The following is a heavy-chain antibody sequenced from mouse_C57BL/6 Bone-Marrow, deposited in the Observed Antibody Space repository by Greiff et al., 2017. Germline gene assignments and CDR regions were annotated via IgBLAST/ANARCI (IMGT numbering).Heavy chain of an antibody. D-gene: IGHD1-1*02. Sequence: VQLQESGAELVRPGTSVKMSCKASGYTFTNYWIGWAKQRPGHGLEWIGDIYPGGGYTNYNEKFKGKATLTADKSSSTAYMQFSSLTSEDSAIYYCAREGGGNYWYFDVWGTGTTVTASS. CDR2: IYPGGGYT. V-gene: IGHV1-63*01. J-gene: IGHJ1*03. CDR1: GYTFTNYW. CDR3: AREGGGNYWYFDV.